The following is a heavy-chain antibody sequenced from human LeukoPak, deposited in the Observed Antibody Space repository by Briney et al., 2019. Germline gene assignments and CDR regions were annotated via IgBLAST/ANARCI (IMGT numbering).Heavy chain of an antibody. V-gene: IGHV1-69*05. Sequence: ASVEVSCKASGGTFSSYAISWVRQAPGQGLEWMGGIIPIFGTANYAQKFQGRVTITTDESTSTAYMELSSLRSEDTAVYYCARVDQLLPSNWFDPWGQGTLVTVSS. CDR3: ARVDQLLPSNWFDP. J-gene: IGHJ5*02. CDR2: IIPIFGTA. D-gene: IGHD2-2*01. CDR1: GGTFSSYA.